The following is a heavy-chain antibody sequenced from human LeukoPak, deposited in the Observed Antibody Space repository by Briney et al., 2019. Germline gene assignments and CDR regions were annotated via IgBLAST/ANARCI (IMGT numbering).Heavy chain of an antibody. CDR2: IYHSGST. CDR3: ARGVAAAGTFYDYFDY. J-gene: IGHJ4*02. CDR1: GGSFSGYY. V-gene: IGHV4-34*01. Sequence: PSETLSLTCAVYGGSFSGYYWSWIRQPPGKGLEWIGEIYHSGSTNYNPSLKSRVTISVDTSKNQFSLKLSSVTAADTAVYYCARGVAAAGTFYDYFDYWGQGTLVTVSS. D-gene: IGHD6-13*01.